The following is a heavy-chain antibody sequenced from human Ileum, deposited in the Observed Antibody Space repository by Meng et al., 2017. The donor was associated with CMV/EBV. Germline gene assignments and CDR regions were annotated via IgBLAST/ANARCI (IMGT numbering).Heavy chain of an antibody. CDR2: IAASGTT. D-gene: IGHD3-3*01. J-gene: IGHJ4*02. Sequence: PRLVQPSEPLSLTSTVSCTAFNDDHWTWIRQSAGKGLEWIRRIAASGTTYLNPSLESRISMSVDKAKNQFSLKLISVTAADTALYFCARGIHDFWSGTYFDYWGQGLLVTVSS. CDR1: CTAFNDDH. V-gene: IGHV4-4*07. CDR3: ARGIHDFWSGTYFDY.